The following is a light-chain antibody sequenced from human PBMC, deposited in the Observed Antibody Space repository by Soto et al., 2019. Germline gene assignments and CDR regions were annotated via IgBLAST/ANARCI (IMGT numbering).Light chain of an antibody. CDR3: QQYNLWPRT. Sequence: DKLMSQSPATLSVSLGERVTLSCRASQNIHNHMSWFLQKPGQTPRLLIYDAIIRAPDVPARFSGSWSGTEFTLTINSLQSEDFAVYYCQQYNLWPRTFGQGTKVDIX. J-gene: IGKJ1*01. CDR1: QNIHNH. CDR2: DAI. V-gene: IGKV3-15*01.